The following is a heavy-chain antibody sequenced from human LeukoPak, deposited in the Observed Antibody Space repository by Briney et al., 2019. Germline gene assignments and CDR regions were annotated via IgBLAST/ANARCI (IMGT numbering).Heavy chain of an antibody. D-gene: IGHD5-18*01. CDR3: ARVIGYNYGFDY. J-gene: IGHJ4*02. V-gene: IGHV1-69*13. Sequence: SVKVSCKASGDTFSNTVGWVRQAPGQGLEWMGGIIPIFDTANSAPKFQGRVTFTADESTNTAHMELTSLRFEDTAVYYCARVIGYNYGFDYWGQGTLVTVSS. CDR1: GDTFSNTV. CDR2: IIPIFDTA.